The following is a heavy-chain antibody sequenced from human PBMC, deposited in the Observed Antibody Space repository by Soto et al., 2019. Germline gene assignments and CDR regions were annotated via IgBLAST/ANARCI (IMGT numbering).Heavy chain of an antibody. V-gene: IGHV3-66*01. CDR3: ARAGAYSSANMDV. D-gene: IGHD6-25*01. J-gene: IGHJ6*03. CDR2: TYSGGSS. Sequence: EVQLVESGGGLVQPGGSLRVSCAASGLNVSSNYMNWVRQATGRGLEWVSITYSGGSSYYADSVKGRFTISRDNSKNTLFLQMNSLRAEDTAVYYCARAGAYSSANMDVWGKGTTVTVSS. CDR1: GLNVSSNY.